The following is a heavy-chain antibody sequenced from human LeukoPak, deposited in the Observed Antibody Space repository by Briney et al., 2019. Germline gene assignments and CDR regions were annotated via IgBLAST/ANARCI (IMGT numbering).Heavy chain of an antibody. Sequence: GGSLRLSCAASGFTFSSYAMSWVHQAPGKGLEWVSTISGSDGSTYYADSVKGRFTISRDNPKNTLYLQMNSLRAEDTAVYYCAKGGDWNYPAIDYWGQGTLVTVSS. CDR1: GFTFSSYA. V-gene: IGHV3-23*01. CDR3: AKGGDWNYPAIDY. CDR2: ISGSDGST. J-gene: IGHJ4*02. D-gene: IGHD1-7*01.